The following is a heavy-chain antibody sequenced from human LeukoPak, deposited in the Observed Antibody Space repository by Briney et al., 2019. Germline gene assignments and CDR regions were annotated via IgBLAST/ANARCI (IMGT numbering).Heavy chain of an antibody. CDR1: GDSVSSNSAA. D-gene: IGHD4-17*01. J-gene: IGHJ5*02. V-gene: IGHV6-1*01. CDR2: TYYRAKWYN. CDR3: ARDVEVNDYGDYNWFDP. Sequence: SQTLSLTCAISGDSVSSNSAAWNWIRQSPSRCLEWLGRTYYRAKWYNDYAVSVKSRITINPDPSKNQFSLQLNSVTPEDTAVYYCARDVEVNDYGDYNWFDPWGQGTLVTVSS.